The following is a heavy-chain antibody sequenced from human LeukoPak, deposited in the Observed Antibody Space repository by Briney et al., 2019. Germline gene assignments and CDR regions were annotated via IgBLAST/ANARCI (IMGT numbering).Heavy chain of an antibody. J-gene: IGHJ4*02. Sequence: GESLKISCKGSGYSFTSYWIGWVRQIPGKGLEWMGIIYPGDSDTRYSPSFQGQVTISADKSISTAYLQWSSLKASDTAMYYCARVFDSSGFYFDYWGQGTLVTVSS. V-gene: IGHV5-51*01. CDR3: ARVFDSSGFYFDY. CDR1: GYSFTSYW. D-gene: IGHD6-19*01. CDR2: IYPGDSDT.